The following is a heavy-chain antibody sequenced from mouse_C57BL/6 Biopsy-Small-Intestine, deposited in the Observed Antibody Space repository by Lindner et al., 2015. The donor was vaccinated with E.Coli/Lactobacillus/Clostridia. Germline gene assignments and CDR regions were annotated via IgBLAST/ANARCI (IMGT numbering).Heavy chain of an antibody. Sequence: VQLQESGAELVRPGASVKLSCTASGFNIKDYYIHWVKQRPEQGLEWIGRIDPEDGDTEYAPKFQGKATMTADTSSNTAFLQLSSLTSEDTAVYYCTTLPYYSPYAMDYWGQGTSVTVSS. CDR1: GFNIKDYY. CDR2: IDPEDGDT. CDR3: TTLPYYSPYAMDY. D-gene: IGHD2-12*01. J-gene: IGHJ4*01. V-gene: IGHV14-1*01.